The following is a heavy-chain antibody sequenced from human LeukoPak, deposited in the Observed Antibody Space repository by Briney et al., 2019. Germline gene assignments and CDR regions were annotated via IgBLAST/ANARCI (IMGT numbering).Heavy chain of an antibody. CDR3: APYSEDWFDP. J-gene: IGHJ5*02. D-gene: IGHD4-11*01. V-gene: IGHV3-21*01. CDR2: ISSSSSYI. Sequence: PGGSLRLSCAASGFTFSSYSMNWVRQAPGKGLEWVSSISSSSSYIYYADSVKGRFSIPRDNAKNSLYLQMNSLRAEDTAVYHCAPYSEDWFDPWGQGTLVTVSS. CDR1: GFTFSSYS.